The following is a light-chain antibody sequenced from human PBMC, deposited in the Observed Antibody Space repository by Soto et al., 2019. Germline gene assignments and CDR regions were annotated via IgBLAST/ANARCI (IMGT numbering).Light chain of an antibody. V-gene: IGLV2-8*01. J-gene: IGLJ3*02. Sequence: QSVLTQPPSASGSPGQSVTISCTGTSTDVGAYNYVSWYQQHPGKAPKLMIYEVTKRPSGVPDRFSGSKSGNTASLTVSGLQTEDEADYYCGSHAGNSHLVFGGGTKLPVL. CDR1: STDVGAYNY. CDR3: GSHAGNSHLV. CDR2: EVT.